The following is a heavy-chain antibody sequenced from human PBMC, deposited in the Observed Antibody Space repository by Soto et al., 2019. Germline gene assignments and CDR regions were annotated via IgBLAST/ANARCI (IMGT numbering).Heavy chain of an antibody. CDR3: VRGRSYSVYDF. D-gene: IGHD5-12*01. Sequence: SETLSLTCTVSGGSISGHSLAWIRQPAGKGLEWIGHIYPSGSTSYNPSLRSRVTMSLDTSTNKIFLNLTSVTAADTAVFYCVRGRSYSVYDFWGPGTLVTVYS. V-gene: IGHV4-4*07. CDR1: GGSISGHS. CDR2: IYPSGST. J-gene: IGHJ4*02.